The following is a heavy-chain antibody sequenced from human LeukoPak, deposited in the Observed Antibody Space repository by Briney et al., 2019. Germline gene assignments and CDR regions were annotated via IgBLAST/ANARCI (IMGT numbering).Heavy chain of an antibody. V-gene: IGHV4-39*07. J-gene: IGHJ4*02. D-gene: IGHD3-22*01. Sequence: ETLSLTCTVSSGSIITSNYYWGWVRQPPGKALEWIGNIFYSGSTYYSPSLKSRVTISLDTSRNQFSLKLNSVTAADTAVYYCARHDSSGYYYPHWGQGTLVTVSS. CDR2: IFYSGST. CDR3: ARHDSSGYYYPH. CDR1: SGSIITSNYY.